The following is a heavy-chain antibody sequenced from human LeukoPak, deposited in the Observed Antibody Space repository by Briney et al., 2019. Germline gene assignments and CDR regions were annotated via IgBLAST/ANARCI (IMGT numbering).Heavy chain of an antibody. CDR2: ISGSGGST. CDR3: AKDRVATVWEFDY. D-gene: IGHD5-12*01. Sequence: GGSLRLSCAASGFTFSGYAMSWVRQAPGKGLEWVSAISGSGGSTYYADSVKGRFTISRDNSKNTLYLQMNSLRAEDTAVYYCAKDRVATVWEFDYWGQGTLVTVSS. V-gene: IGHV3-23*01. J-gene: IGHJ4*02. CDR1: GFTFSGYA.